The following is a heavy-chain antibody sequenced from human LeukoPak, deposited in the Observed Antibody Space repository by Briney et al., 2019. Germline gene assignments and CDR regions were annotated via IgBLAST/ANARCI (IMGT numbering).Heavy chain of an antibody. Sequence: GGSLRLSCAASGFIFSSYGMHWVRQAPGKGLEWVAVISYDGSNKYYADSVKGRFTISRDNSKNTLYLQMNSLRAEDTAVYYCAKSGYNRFDYWGQGTLVTVSS. CDR3: AKSGYNRFDY. D-gene: IGHD5-24*01. V-gene: IGHV3-30*18. J-gene: IGHJ4*02. CDR1: GFIFSSYG. CDR2: ISYDGSNK.